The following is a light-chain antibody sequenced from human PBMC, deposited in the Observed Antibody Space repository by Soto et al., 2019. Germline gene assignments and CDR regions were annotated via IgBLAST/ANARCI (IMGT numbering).Light chain of an antibody. CDR1: SSDVGGFNY. V-gene: IGLV2-14*03. CDR3: NSYTSSRTYV. Sequence: QSVLTQPASVSGSPGQSITISCTGTSSDVGGFNYVSWYQQHPGKAPKLMIYDVTNRPSGVSYRFSGSKSGNTASLTISGLQAEDEADYYCNSYTSSRTYVFGTGTKVT. CDR2: DVT. J-gene: IGLJ1*01.